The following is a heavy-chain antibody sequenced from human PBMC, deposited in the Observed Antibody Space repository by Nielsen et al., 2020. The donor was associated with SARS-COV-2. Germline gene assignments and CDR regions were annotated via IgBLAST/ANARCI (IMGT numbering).Heavy chain of an antibody. CDR3: ARESVTGTDAFDI. Sequence: GGSLRLSCAASGFTFSDYYMSWIRQAPGKGLEWVSYISSSSSTIYYADSVKGRFTISRDNAKNSLYLQMNSLRAEDTAVYYCARESVTGTDAFDIWGQGTVVTVSS. V-gene: IGHV3-11*04. D-gene: IGHD6-19*01. J-gene: IGHJ3*02. CDR2: ISSSSSTI. CDR1: GFTFSDYY.